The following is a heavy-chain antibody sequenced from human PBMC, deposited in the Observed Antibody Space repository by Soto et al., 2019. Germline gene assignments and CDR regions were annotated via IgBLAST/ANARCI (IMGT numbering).Heavy chain of an antibody. D-gene: IGHD3-10*01. J-gene: IGHJ6*02. Sequence: PSETLSLTCTVSGDSVSSGTFYWTWIRQPPGKGLEWIGYIYYSGSTNYSPSLKSRVTMSVDTSRNQFSLKLNSVTVADTAMYYCARGRGVTGRYYHFGLDVWGLGTTVTVSS. CDR3: ARGRGVTGRYYHFGLDV. CDR2: IYYSGST. V-gene: IGHV4-61*01. CDR1: GDSVSSGTFY.